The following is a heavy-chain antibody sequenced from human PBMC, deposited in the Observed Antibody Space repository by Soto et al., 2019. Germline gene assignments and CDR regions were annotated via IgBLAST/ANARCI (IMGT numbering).Heavy chain of an antibody. CDR2: IVPSLDTT. D-gene: IGHD3-16*02. J-gene: IGHJ6*02. Sequence: QVHLVQSGTEVKKPGSSVKVSCKASGGTFSSSGFSWVRPAPGQGLEWMGMIVPSLDTTNYAQKFQARVTITADEVTSTAYMELRSLRSEDTAVYYCARWPQPRYTADPYAGDVWGQGTRVIVSS. V-gene: IGHV1-69*11. CDR3: ARWPQPRYTADPYAGDV. CDR1: GGTFSSSG.